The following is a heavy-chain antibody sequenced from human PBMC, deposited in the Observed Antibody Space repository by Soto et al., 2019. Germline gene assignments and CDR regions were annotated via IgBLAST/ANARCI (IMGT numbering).Heavy chain of an antibody. D-gene: IGHD5-12*01. J-gene: IGHJ6*02. V-gene: IGHV3-9*01. Sequence: PGGSLRLSCAASGFTFDNYAMHWVRQAPGKGLEWVSGISWNSNTIAYADSVKGRFTISRDNAKNSLYLQMNSLRAEDTAVYYCAKGLGSYYYGMDVWGQGTTVTVS. CDR1: GFTFDNYA. CDR2: ISWNSNTI. CDR3: AKGLGSYYYGMDV.